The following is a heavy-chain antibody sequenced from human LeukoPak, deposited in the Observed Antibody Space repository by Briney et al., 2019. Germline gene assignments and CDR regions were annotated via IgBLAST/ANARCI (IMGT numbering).Heavy chain of an antibody. D-gene: IGHD2-15*01. J-gene: IGHJ4*02. CDR3: AKDVGMIGYCSGGSCYAIDY. CDR2: ISYGGSNK. Sequence: GGSLRLSCAASGFTFSSYGMHWVRQAPGKGLEWVSVISYGGSNKFYADSVKGRFTISRDNSKNTLYLQMNSLRAEDSAVYYCAKDVGMIGYCSGGSCYAIDYWGQGTLVTVSS. V-gene: IGHV3-30*18. CDR1: GFTFSSYG.